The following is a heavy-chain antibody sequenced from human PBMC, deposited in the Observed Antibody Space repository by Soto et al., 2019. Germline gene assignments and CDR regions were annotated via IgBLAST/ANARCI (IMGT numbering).Heavy chain of an antibody. J-gene: IGHJ5*02. CDR1: CGSFSGYY. CDR3: ARETYDLWSGYSHSNWFDP. V-gene: IGHV4-34*01. Sequence: SETLSLTCAVYCGSFSGYYWSWIRQPPGKGLEWIGESNHSGSTNYNPSLKSRVTISVDTSKNQFSLKLSSVTAADTAVHYCARETYDLWSGYSHSNWFDPWGQGTRVTVSS. D-gene: IGHD3-3*01. CDR2: SNHSGST.